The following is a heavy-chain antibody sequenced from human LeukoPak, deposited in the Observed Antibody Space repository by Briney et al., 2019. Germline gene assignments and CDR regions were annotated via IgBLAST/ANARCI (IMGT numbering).Heavy chain of an antibody. J-gene: IGHJ6*03. Sequence: SETLSLTCTVSGGSISSYYWSWIRQPPGKGLEWIAYTYTSGSTNYNPSLTSRVTISVDTSNNQFSLKLSSVTAAGTAVYYCARASYYDPPRAYYYMDVWGKGTAVTVSS. D-gene: IGHD3-3*01. V-gene: IGHV4-4*09. CDR1: GGSISSYY. CDR2: TYTSGST. CDR3: ARASYYDPPRAYYYMDV.